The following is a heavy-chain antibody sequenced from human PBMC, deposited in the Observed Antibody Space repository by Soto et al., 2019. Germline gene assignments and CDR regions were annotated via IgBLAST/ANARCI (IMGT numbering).Heavy chain of an antibody. Sequence: EVQLVESGGGSVQPGGSLRLSCVASGITFSGYWMHWVRQVPGKGLVWVARVDSDGSGTSYADSVKGRFTISRDNATHTLYLQMSSLRVEDTAVYYCATVFEHWGQGNRVTVSS. CDR2: VDSDGSGT. CDR1: GITFSGYW. J-gene: IGHJ4*02. CDR3: ATVFEH. V-gene: IGHV3-74*01.